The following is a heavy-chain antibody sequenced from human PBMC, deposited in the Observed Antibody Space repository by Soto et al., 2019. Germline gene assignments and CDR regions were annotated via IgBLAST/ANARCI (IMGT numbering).Heavy chain of an antibody. CDR1: GFTFSSYA. CDR3: AKDRGYSSGPRWNASDI. D-gene: IGHD6-19*01. J-gene: IGHJ3*02. V-gene: IGHV3-23*01. Sequence: GGSLRLSCAAPGFTFSSYAMSWVRQAPGKGLEWVSAISGSGGSTYYADSVKGRFTISRDNSKNTLYLQMNSLRAEDTAVYYCAKDRGYSSGPRWNASDIWGQGTMVTVSS. CDR2: ISGSGGST.